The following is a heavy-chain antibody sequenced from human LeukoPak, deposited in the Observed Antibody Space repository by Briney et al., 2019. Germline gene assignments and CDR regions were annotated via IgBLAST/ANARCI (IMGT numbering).Heavy chain of an antibody. D-gene: IGHD1-1*01. V-gene: IGHV3-21*01. Sequence: GGSLRLSRAASGFTFDTYRMNWVRQAPGKGLEWVSSISASGSYIYYADSLKGRFTISRDNTKNSLFLQMNSLRAEDTAVYYCARDSPGTTASDYWGQGTLLTVSS. CDR1: GFTFDTYR. CDR2: ISASGSYI. J-gene: IGHJ4*02. CDR3: ARDSPGTTASDY.